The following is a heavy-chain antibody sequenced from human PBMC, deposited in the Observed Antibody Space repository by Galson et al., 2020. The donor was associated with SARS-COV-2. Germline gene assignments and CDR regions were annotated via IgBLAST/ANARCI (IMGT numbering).Heavy chain of an antibody. V-gene: IGHV4-39*01. CDR1: GGSISSSNYY. Sequence: SETLSLTCTVSGGSISSSNYYWGWVRQPPGEGLEWIGSIYYTESNYYNPSLTSRVTMSVDTSRNQFSLKLSSVTAADTAVCYCARQILTGYYSFYYFDFWGQGTLVTVSS. CDR3: ARQILTGYYSFYYFDF. CDR2: IYYTESN. D-gene: IGHD3-9*01. J-gene: IGHJ4*02.